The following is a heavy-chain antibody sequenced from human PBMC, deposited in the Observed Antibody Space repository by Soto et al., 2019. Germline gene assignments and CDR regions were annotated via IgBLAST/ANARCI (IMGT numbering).Heavy chain of an antibody. J-gene: IGHJ4*02. D-gene: IGHD2-21*01. Sequence: VGSLRLSCEAAGFTFSSHAMHWVRQAPGKGLEWVAVISYDGSNKYYADSVKGRFIISRDNSKNTLYLQMDSLRVDDTAVYYCARAEFLFDYWGQGTLVTVSS. V-gene: IGHV3-30-3*01. CDR3: ARAEFLFDY. CDR2: ISYDGSNK. CDR1: GFTFSSHA.